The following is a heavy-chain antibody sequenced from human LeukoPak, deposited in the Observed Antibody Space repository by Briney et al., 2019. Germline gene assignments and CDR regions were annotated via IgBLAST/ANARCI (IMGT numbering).Heavy chain of an antibody. D-gene: IGHD3-16*02. CDR3: AKGEKTRPFGGVIDY. J-gene: IGHJ4*02. CDR2: IYSGGST. Sequence: GGSLRLSCAASGFTFSSNYMSWVRQAPGKGLEWVSVIYSGGSTYYADSVKGRLTISRDNSKNTLYLQMNSLRAEDTAVYYCAKGEKTRPFGGVIDYWGQGTLVTVSS. V-gene: IGHV3-53*01. CDR1: GFTFSSNY.